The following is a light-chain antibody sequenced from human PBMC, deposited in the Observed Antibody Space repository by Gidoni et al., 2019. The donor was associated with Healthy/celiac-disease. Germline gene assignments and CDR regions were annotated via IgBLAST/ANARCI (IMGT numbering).Light chain of an antibody. CDR2: GAS. CDR3: QKYDSFYT. J-gene: IGKJ2*01. V-gene: IGKV3-20*01. CDR1: QSVSSSY. Sequence: EIVLTQSPGTLSLSPEERATLSCRASQSVSSSYLAWYQQKPGQAHRLLIYGASSRATGIPDRCSGSGSGTDFTLTISRLEPEDFAVYYCQKYDSFYTFGQGTKLEIK.